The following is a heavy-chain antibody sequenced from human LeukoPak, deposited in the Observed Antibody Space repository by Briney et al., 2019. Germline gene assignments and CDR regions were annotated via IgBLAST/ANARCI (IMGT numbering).Heavy chain of an antibody. J-gene: IGHJ1*01. V-gene: IGHV3-9*01. D-gene: IGHD4-23*01. Sequence: GGSLRPSCAASGFTFDDYAMHWVRQAPGKGLERVSGISWNSGSIGYADSVKGRFTISRDNSENTLYLQMNSLRAEDTAVYYCAKWTVVTPGAEYFQHWGQGTLVTVSS. CDR2: ISWNSGSI. CDR3: AKWTVVTPGAEYFQH. CDR1: GFTFDDYA.